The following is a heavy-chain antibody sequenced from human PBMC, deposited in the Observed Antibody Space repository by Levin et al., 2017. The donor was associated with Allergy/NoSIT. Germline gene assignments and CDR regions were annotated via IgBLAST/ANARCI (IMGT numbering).Heavy chain of an antibody. CDR3: ARSPSVTTQTLDY. V-gene: IGHV4-34*01. D-gene: IGHD4-17*01. CDR1: GGSFRGYY. CDR2: INHSGST. Sequence: SQTLSLTCAVYGGSFRGYYWSWIRQPPGKGLEWIGEINHSGSTNYNPSLKSRVTISVDTSKNQFSLKLSSVTAADTAVYYCARSPSVTTQTLDYWGQGTLVTVSS. J-gene: IGHJ4*02.